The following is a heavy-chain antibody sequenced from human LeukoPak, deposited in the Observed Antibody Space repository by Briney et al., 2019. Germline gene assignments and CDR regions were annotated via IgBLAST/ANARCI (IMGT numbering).Heavy chain of an antibody. V-gene: IGHV3-23*01. J-gene: IGHJ4*02. D-gene: IGHD3-3*01. CDR1: GFAFGPYT. Sequence: PGGSLRLSCAASGFAFGPYTMNWVRQPPGKGLEWVSVIIGSGSATYYADSVKGRFTISKDISKNILYLQMNSLRVEDTAIYYCAKDMVRDGYYSIDYWGQGTLVTVSS. CDR2: IIGSGSAT. CDR3: AKDMVRDGYYSIDY.